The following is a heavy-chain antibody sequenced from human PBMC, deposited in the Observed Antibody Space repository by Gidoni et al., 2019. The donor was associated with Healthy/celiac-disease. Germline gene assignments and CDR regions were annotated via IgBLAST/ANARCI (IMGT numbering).Heavy chain of an antibody. Sequence: EVQLVESGGGLVQPGGSLRLSCAASGFTVSSNYMTWVPQAPGKGLEGVSVIDSGGSTYYADSVKGRFTISRDNSKNTLYLQRNSLRAEDTAVYYCARDRREGELLWFGEHTTRDYGMDVWGQGTTVTVSS. CDR3: ARDRREGELLWFGEHTTRDYGMDV. CDR2: IDSGGST. CDR1: GFTVSSNY. V-gene: IGHV3-66*01. J-gene: IGHJ6*02. D-gene: IGHD3-10*01.